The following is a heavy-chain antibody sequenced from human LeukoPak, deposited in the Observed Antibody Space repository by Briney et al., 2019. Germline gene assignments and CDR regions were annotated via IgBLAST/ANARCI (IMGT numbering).Heavy chain of an antibody. V-gene: IGHV1-2*02. Sequence: GASVKVSCNGSGYTFIGYYMNWVRQAPGQGLDWMGWINPNSGVTNYPQKFQGRVTMAWDTSTGTGYMELTRLTSDDTAVYYCARGPAAGIGAYWGQGTLVTVSS. J-gene: IGHJ4*02. CDR1: GYTFIGYY. D-gene: IGHD6-13*01. CDR3: ARGPAAGIGAY. CDR2: INPNSGVT.